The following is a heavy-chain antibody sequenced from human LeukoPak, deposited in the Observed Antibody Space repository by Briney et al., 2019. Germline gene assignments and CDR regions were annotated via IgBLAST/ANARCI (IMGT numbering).Heavy chain of an antibody. CDR3: ARVMRSGSPDAFDI. J-gene: IGHJ3*02. CDR2: IYYSGST. V-gene: IGHV4-59*01. Sequence: SETLSLTYTVSGGSISSYYWSWIRQPPGKGLEWIGYIYYSGSTNYNPSLKSRVTISVDTSKNQFSLKLSSVTAADTAVYYCARVMRSGSPDAFDIWGQGTMVTVSS. D-gene: IGHD1-26*01. CDR1: GGSISSYY.